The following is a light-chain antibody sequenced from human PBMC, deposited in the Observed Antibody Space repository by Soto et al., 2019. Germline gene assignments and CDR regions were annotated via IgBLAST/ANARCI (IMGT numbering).Light chain of an antibody. CDR3: CSYAVTFYV. Sequence: QSALTQPRSVSRSHGQSVTISCTGTSTDVGASNNVSWYQQLPGRAPKLMIYDVSERPSGVPDRFSGSKSGNTASLTISGLQADDEADYYCCSYAVTFYVFGTGTKLTVL. CDR1: STDVGASNN. V-gene: IGLV2-11*01. CDR2: DVS. J-gene: IGLJ1*01.